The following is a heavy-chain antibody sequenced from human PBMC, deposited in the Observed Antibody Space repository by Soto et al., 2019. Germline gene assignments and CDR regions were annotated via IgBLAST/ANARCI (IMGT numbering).Heavy chain of an antibody. CDR2: IRPYSGKT. CDR1: GYTFTNND. D-gene: IGHD3-22*01. CDR3: AREGLLLLPDY. V-gene: IGHV1-18*01. J-gene: IGHJ4*02. Sequence: QIQLVQSGTEVRKPGASAKVSCKASGYTFTNNDVCWVRQTPGQGLEWMGWIRPYSGKTNYARKFQGRVTMTTDTSTSTAYMEVRSLTSDDTAVYYCAREGLLLLPDYWGQGTLVTVSS.